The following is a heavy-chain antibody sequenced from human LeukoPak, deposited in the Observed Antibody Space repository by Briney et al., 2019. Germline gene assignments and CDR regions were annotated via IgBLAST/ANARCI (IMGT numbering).Heavy chain of an antibody. CDR3: ARARRGSNTYYYGMDV. Sequence: SETLSLTCAGSGGSISSGGYSWSWIRQPPGKGLEWIGYIYHSGSTYYNPSLKSRVTISVDRSKNQFSLKLSSVTAADTAVYYCARARRGSNTYYYGMDVWGKGTTVTVS. J-gene: IGHJ6*04. CDR1: GGSISSGGYS. D-gene: IGHD2-15*01. V-gene: IGHV4-30-2*01. CDR2: IYHSGST.